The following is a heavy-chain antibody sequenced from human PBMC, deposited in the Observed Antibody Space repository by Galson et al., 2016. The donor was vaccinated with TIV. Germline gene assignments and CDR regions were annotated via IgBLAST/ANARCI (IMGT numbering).Heavy chain of an antibody. CDR3: ARDRMVDATYYYYYYGMDV. Sequence: SLRLSCASSGLSVSSNYMTWVRQAPGKGLEWVSLISDGGKTYYSDSVRGRFTISRDNSKNTLYLQMNSLRVEDTAVYYCARDRMVDATYYYYYYGMDVWGQGTAVTVSS. V-gene: IGHV3-66*02. D-gene: IGHD2-8*01. CDR1: GLSVSSNY. CDR2: ISDGGKT. J-gene: IGHJ6*02.